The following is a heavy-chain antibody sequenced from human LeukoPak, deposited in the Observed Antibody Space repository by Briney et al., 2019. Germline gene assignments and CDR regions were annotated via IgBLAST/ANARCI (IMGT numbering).Heavy chain of an antibody. D-gene: IGHD3-22*01. Sequence: GRSLRLSCEASGFTFDDYAMHWVRQAPGKGLEWVSGISWNSGSIGYADSVKGRFTISRDNAKNSLYLQMNSLRAEDTALYYCAKGGYSSGYSGYYFDYWGQGTLVTVSS. CDR3: AKGGYSSGYSGYYFDY. CDR2: ISWNSGSI. J-gene: IGHJ4*02. V-gene: IGHV3-9*01. CDR1: GFTFDDYA.